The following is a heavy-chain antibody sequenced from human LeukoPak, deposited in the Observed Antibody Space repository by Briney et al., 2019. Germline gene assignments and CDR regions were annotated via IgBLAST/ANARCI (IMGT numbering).Heavy chain of an antibody. D-gene: IGHD1-26*01. CDR2: IYYSGST. V-gene: IGHV4-59*01. CDR3: ARDLVSGSYYHDAFDI. CDR1: GGSISSYY. J-gene: IGHJ3*02. Sequence: SETLSLTCTVSGGSISSYYWSWIRQPPGKGLEWIGYIYYSGSTNYNPSLKSRVTISVDTSKNQFSLKLSSVTAADTAVYYCARDLVSGSYYHDAFDIWGQGTMVTVSS.